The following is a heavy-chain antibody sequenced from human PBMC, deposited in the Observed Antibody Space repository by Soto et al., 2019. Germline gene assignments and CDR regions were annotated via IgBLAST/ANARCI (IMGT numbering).Heavy chain of an antibody. CDR1: GGSISSYY. D-gene: IGHD6-6*01. CDR2: IYYSGST. Sequence: SETLSLTCTVSGGSISSYYWSWIRQPPGKGLEWIGYIYYSGSTNYNPSLKSRVTISVDTPKNQFSLKLSSVTAADTAVYYCARQERGSSSSLFDYWGQGTLVTVS. V-gene: IGHV4-59*01. J-gene: IGHJ4*02. CDR3: ARQERGSSSSLFDY.